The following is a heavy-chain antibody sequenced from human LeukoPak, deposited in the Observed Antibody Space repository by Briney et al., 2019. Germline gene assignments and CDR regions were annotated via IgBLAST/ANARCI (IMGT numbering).Heavy chain of an antibody. J-gene: IGHJ5*02. D-gene: IGHD3-10*01. CDR3: ARVLLWFGELSP. Sequence: GASVKVSCKASGYTFTSYDINWVRQATGQGLEWMGWMNPHSGNTGYAQKLQGRVTMTRNTSISTAYMELSSLRSEDTAVYYCARVLLWFGELSPWGQGTLVTVSS. CDR2: MNPHSGNT. V-gene: IGHV1-8*01. CDR1: GYTFTSYD.